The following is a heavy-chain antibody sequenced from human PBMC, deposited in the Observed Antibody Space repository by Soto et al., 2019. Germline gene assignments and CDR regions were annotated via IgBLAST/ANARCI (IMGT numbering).Heavy chain of an antibody. V-gene: IGHV4-30-4*01. CDR2: IYYSGTT. CDR3: ARGPSGDKVDS. CDR1: GGSISSADYY. D-gene: IGHD7-27*01. J-gene: IGHJ4*02. Sequence: SETLSLTCTVSGGSISSADYYWSWIRQPPGKGLEWIGYIYYSGTTYYNPSLRSRVTISLDTSKSQFSLNLSSVTAADTAVYYCARGPSGDKVDSWGQGTLVT.